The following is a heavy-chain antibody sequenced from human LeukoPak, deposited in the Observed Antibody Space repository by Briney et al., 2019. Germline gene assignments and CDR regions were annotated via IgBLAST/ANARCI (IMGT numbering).Heavy chain of an antibody. CDR3: ARVTPHGYTDFDY. D-gene: IGHD5-24*01. Sequence: GGSPRLSCAASGFTFSSYSMNWVRQAPGKGLEWVSSISSGSSYIYYADSVKGRFTISRDNAKNSLYLQMNSLRAEDTAVYYCARVTPHGYTDFDYWGQGTLVTVSS. CDR1: GFTFSSYS. J-gene: IGHJ4*02. CDR2: ISSGSSYI. V-gene: IGHV3-21*01.